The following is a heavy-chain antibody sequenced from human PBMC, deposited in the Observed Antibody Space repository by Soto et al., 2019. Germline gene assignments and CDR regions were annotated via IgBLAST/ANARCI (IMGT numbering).Heavy chain of an antibody. CDR3: ARAVYCTTANCWDDFHYYNIDV. V-gene: IGHV4-4*02. D-gene: IGHD2-2*01. CDR1: GDSINNTYW. CDR2: INHTGGR. J-gene: IGHJ6*02. Sequence: PSETLSLTCFVSGDSINNTYWWSWVGRAPGRGREGMGEINHTGGRTYMPPLRGRITLSVDTSKNQFSLKLTSVTAADTAVYYCARAVYCTTANCWDDFHYYNIDVWGQGTAVTVSS.